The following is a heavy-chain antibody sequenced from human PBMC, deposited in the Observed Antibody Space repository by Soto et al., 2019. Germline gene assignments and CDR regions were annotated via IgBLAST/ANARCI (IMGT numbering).Heavy chain of an antibody. Sequence: SETLSLTCTVSGGSISSYYWSWIRQPPGKGLEWIGYIYYSGSTNYNPSLKSRVTISVDTSKNQFSLKLSSVTAADTAVYYWARRVVWSHYFDYWGQGTLVTVSS. V-gene: IGHV4-59*08. CDR3: ARRVVWSHYFDY. J-gene: IGHJ4*02. CDR2: IYYSGST. D-gene: IGHD3-16*01. CDR1: GGSISSYY.